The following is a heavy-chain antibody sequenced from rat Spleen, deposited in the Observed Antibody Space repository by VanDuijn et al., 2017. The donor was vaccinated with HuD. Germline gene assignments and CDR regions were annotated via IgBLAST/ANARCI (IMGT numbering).Heavy chain of an antibody. J-gene: IGHJ4*01. CDR1: GFSLTSYN. Sequence: QVQLKESGPGLVQPSQTLSLTCTVSGFSLTSYNVHWVRQPTGKGLEWMGVIWTGGSTDYNSALKSRLSISRDTSKSQVFLKMNSLQTEDIATYYCARGTTTPYVMDAWGQGASVTVSS. D-gene: IGHD1-5*01. CDR3: ARGTTTPYVMDA. CDR2: IWTGGST. V-gene: IGHV2-30*01.